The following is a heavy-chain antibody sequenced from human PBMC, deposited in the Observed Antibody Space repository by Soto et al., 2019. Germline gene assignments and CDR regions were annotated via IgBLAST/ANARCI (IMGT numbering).Heavy chain of an antibody. V-gene: IGHV1-18*01. Sequence: ASVKVSCKASGYTFTSYGISWVRQAPGQGLEWMGWISAYNGNTNYAQKLQGRVTMTTDTSTSTAYMELRSLRSDDTAVYYCVVAAQPYYFDYWGQGTLVTVPS. D-gene: IGHD2-15*01. CDR2: ISAYNGNT. J-gene: IGHJ4*02. CDR1: GYTFTSYG. CDR3: VVAAQPYYFDY.